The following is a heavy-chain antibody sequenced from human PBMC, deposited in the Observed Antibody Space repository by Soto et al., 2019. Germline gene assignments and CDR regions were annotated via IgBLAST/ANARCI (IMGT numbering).Heavy chain of an antibody. CDR3: AKDPPGYENVDTAMVDY. CDR2: ISGSGGST. D-gene: IGHD5-18*01. V-gene: IGHV3-23*01. CDR1: GFTFSSYA. Sequence: GGSLRLSCAASGFTFSSYAMSWVRQAPGKGLEWVSAISGSGGSTYYADSVKGRFTISRDNSKNTLYLQMNSLRAEDTAVYYCAKDPPGYENVDTAMVDYWGQGTLVTVSS. J-gene: IGHJ4*02.